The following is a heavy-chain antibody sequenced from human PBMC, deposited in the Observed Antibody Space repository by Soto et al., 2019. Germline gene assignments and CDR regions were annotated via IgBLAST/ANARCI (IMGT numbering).Heavy chain of an antibody. CDR2: IDWDDDK. CDR1: GFSLSTTDMR. Sequence: SGPTLVNPTQTLTLTCTFSGFSLSTTDMRVSWIRQPPGKALEWLARIDWDDDKFYSTSLRTRLTISKDTSKNQVVLTMTNMDTVDTATYYCVRDGDNRSWYGAFNIWGQGTMVTVSS. V-gene: IGHV2-70*04. J-gene: IGHJ3*02. D-gene: IGHD6-13*01. CDR3: VRDGDNRSWYGAFNI.